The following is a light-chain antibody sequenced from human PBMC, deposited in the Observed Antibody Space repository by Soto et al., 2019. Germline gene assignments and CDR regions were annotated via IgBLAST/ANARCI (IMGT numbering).Light chain of an antibody. CDR3: QAYDYSLTASV. CDR1: TSNLGAGYD. CDR2: GNR. J-gene: IGLJ3*02. Sequence: VLTQPPSVSGAPGQRVTLSCTGNTSNLGAGYDVHWYQQLPGAAPKLVIFGNRNRPSGVPERFSGSKSGTSASLAITGLQAEDEADYYCQAYDYSLTASVFGGGTKVTVL. V-gene: IGLV1-40*01.